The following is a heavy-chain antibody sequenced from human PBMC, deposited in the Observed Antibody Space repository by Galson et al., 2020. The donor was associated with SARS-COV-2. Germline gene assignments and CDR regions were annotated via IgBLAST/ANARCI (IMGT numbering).Heavy chain of an antibody. Sequence: GGSLRLSCAASGFTFSSYAMSWVRQAPGKGLEWVSAISGSGGRTYYADSEKGRFTISRDNSKNTLYLQMNSLRAEDTAVYHCAKLGGYFWYFDLWGRGTLVTVSS. V-gene: IGHV3-23*01. CDR3: AKLGGYFWYFDL. J-gene: IGHJ2*01. CDR1: GFTFSSYA. CDR2: ISGSGGRT. D-gene: IGHD2-21*02.